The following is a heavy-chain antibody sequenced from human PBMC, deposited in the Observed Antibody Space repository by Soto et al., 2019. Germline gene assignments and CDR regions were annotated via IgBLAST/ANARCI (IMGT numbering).Heavy chain of an antibody. Sequence: GASVKVSCKASGYKFTSYAMHWVLQAPGQRLEWMGWINAGNGNTKYSQKFQGRVTITRDTSASTAYMELSSLRSEDTAVYYCARDVEYYDFWSGPGYFDYWGQGTLLTVSS. J-gene: IGHJ4*02. V-gene: IGHV1-3*01. CDR1: GYKFTSYA. CDR2: INAGNGNT. D-gene: IGHD3-3*01. CDR3: ARDVEYYDFWSGPGYFDY.